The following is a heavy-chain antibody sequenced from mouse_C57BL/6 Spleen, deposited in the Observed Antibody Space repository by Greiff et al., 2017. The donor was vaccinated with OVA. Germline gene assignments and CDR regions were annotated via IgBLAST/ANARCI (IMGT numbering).Heavy chain of an antibody. J-gene: IGHJ4*01. V-gene: IGHV1-82*01. CDR2: IYPGDGDT. CDR1: GYAFSSSW. Sequence: VQLQQSGPELVKPGASVKFSCKASGYAFSSSWMNWVKQRPGQGLEWIGRIYPGDGDTNYNGKFKGKATLTADTSSSAAYMQLSSLTSEDSAVYFSTRSAFTKDYWGQGTSVTVSS. CDR3: TRSAFTKDY.